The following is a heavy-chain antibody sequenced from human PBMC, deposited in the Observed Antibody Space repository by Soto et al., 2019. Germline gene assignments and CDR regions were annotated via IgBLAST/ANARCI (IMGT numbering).Heavy chain of an antibody. Sequence: GGSLRLSCAASGFTFSSYSMNWVRQAPGKGLEWVSYISSSSSTIYYADSVKGRFTISRDNAKNSLYLQMNSLRAEDTAVYYCARVVLGLFDYWGQGTLVTVSS. V-gene: IGHV3-48*04. D-gene: IGHD3-16*01. J-gene: IGHJ4*02. CDR1: GFTFSSYS. CDR3: ARVVLGLFDY. CDR2: ISSSSSTI.